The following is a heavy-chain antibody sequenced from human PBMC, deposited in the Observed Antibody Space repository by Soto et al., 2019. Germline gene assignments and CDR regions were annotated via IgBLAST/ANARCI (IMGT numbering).Heavy chain of an antibody. D-gene: IGHD2-8*01. J-gene: IGHJ4*02. CDR1: GGSVSNGMFY. CDR2: VYFTGTT. V-gene: IGHV4-61*01. CDR3: ARYCNNYDCRHFFCFDY. Sequence: SETLSLTCTVSGGSVSNGMFYWSWIRQSPGKGLEWLGSVYFTGTTNYNPSFKSRVTMSVDTSRNQFSLRLTSLTAADTAVYYCARYCNNYDCRHFFCFDYWGQGTLVTVPS.